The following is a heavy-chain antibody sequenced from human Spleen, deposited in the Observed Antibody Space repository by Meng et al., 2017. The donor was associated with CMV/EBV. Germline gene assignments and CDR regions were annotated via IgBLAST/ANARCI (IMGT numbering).Heavy chain of an antibody. Sequence: KASGYTFTSYDIGWVRQAPGQGLEWMGWMSAYNGNTNYAQKLQGRVTMTTDTHTTTAYMELRSLRSDDTAIYFCARDRATRAYYFDYWGQGTLVTVSS. V-gene: IGHV1-18*01. J-gene: IGHJ4*02. CDR1: GYTFTSYD. CDR3: ARDRATRAYYFDY. CDR2: MSAYNGNT. D-gene: IGHD1-1*01.